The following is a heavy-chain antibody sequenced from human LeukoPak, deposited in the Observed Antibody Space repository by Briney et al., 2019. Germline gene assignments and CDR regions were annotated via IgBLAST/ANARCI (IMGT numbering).Heavy chain of an antibody. J-gene: IGHJ4*02. Sequence: PSETLSLTCTVSGGSISSYYWSWIRQPPGKGLEWIGYIYYSGSTNYNPSLKSRVTISVDTSKNQFSLKLSSVTAADTAVYYCARGVSYSSGWYAYWGQGTLVTVSS. V-gene: IGHV4-59*01. CDR1: GGSISSYY. CDR2: IYYSGST. D-gene: IGHD6-19*01. CDR3: ARGVSYSSGWYAY.